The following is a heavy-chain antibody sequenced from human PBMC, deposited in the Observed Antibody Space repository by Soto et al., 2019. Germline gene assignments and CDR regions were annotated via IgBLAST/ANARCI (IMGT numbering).Heavy chain of an antibody. J-gene: IGHJ4*02. CDR1: GGSISSGGYY. V-gene: IGHV4-31*03. D-gene: IGHD3-10*01. CDR3: AREMYYGSGSYFDY. CDR2: IYYSGST. Sequence: SETLSLTCTVSGGSISSGGYYWSWISQHPGKGLEWIGYIYYSGSTYYNPSLKSRVTISVDTSKNQFSLKLSSVTAADTAVYYCAREMYYGSGSYFDYWGQGTLVTVSS.